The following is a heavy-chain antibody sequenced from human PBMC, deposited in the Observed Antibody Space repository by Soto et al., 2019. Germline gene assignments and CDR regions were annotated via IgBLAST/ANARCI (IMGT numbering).Heavy chain of an antibody. J-gene: IGHJ1*01. D-gene: IGHD3-22*01. V-gene: IGHV3-30-3*01. Sequence: GGSLRLSCAASGFTFSSYAMHWVRQAPGKGLEWVAVISYDGSNKYYADSVKGRFTISRDNSKNTLYLQMNSLRAEDTAVYYCARAAHFGMIVVTIPYFQHWGQGTLVTVSS. CDR3: ARAAHFGMIVVTIPYFQH. CDR1: GFTFSSYA. CDR2: ISYDGSNK.